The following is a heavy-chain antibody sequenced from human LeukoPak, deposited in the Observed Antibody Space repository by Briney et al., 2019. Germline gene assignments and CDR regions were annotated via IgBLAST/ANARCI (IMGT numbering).Heavy chain of an antibody. D-gene: IGHD3-10*01. Sequence: ASVKVSCKASGYTFTSYDINWVRQATGQGLEWMGWMNPNSGNTGYAQKFQGRVTTTRNTSISTAYMELSSLRSEDTAVYYCARDVVRGVNLGFDYWGQGTLVTVSS. CDR2: MNPNSGNT. CDR1: GYTFTSYD. CDR3: ARDVVRGVNLGFDY. J-gene: IGHJ4*02. V-gene: IGHV1-8*01.